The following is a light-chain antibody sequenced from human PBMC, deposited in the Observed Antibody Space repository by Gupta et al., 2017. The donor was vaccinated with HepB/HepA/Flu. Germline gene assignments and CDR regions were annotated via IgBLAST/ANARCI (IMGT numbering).Light chain of an antibody. CDR1: SGISNY. Sequence: QMTQSPSSLSAFLGYRVTITCRACSGISNYLAWFQLKPVKAPKALIYAASRLQSGVPSMFSGSGSGTDFTLTISSLQPEDFATYYCQQENSYPYTFGQGTKMDIK. CDR2: AAS. V-gene: IGKV1-16*01. CDR3: QQENSYPYT. J-gene: IGKJ2*01.